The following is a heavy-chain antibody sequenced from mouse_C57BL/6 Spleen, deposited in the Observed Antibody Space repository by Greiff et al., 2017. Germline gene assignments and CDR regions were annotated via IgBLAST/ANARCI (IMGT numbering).Heavy chain of an antibody. J-gene: IGHJ3*01. V-gene: IGHV1-15*01. CDR1: GYTFTDYE. D-gene: IGHD3-2*02. CDR2: IDPETGGT. Sequence: QVHVKQSGAELVRPGASVTLSCKASGYTFTDYEMHWVKQTPVHGLEWIGAIDPETGGTAYNQKFKGKATLTADKSSSTAYMELRSLTSEDSAVYYCTIAAQATFAYWGQGTLVTVSA. CDR3: TIAAQATFAY.